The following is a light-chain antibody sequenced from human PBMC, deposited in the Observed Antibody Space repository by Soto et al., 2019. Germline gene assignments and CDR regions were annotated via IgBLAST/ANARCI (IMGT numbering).Light chain of an antibody. CDR1: NVGSRS. V-gene: IGLV3-21*01. CDR2: YDS. Sequence: SYVLTQPPSVSVAPGETARISCGGNNVGSRSVHWYQQKPGQAPFSVIYYDSDRPSGIPERFSGSNSGNTATLIISRVEAGDEADYYCQVWEATGDQVVFGGGTKLTVL. CDR3: QVWEATGDQVV. J-gene: IGLJ2*01.